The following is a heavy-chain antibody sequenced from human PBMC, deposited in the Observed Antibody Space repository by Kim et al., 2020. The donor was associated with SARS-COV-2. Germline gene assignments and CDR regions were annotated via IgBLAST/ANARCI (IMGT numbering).Heavy chain of an antibody. Sequence: YADSVRGRFTISRDNPNDIVYLQMKSVRTEDTAVYYCAKMGSGSYLKWFDSWGQGTLVTVSS. J-gene: IGHJ5*01. D-gene: IGHD3-10*01. CDR3: AKMGSGSYLKWFDS. V-gene: IGHV3-23*01.